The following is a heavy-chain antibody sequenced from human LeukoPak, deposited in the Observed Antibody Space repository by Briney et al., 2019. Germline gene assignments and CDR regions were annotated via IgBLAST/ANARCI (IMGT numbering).Heavy chain of an antibody. CDR1: GFTFSSYA. CDR3: ARDLGGTNGVSPIDY. CDR2: ISYDGSNK. D-gene: IGHD2-8*01. J-gene: IGHJ4*02. Sequence: PGGSLRLSCAASGFTFSSYAMHWVRQAPGKGLEWVGVISYDGSNKYYADSVKGRFTISRDNSKNTLYLRMNSLGAEDTAVYYCARDLGGTNGVSPIDYWGQGTLVTVSS. V-gene: IGHV3-30-3*01.